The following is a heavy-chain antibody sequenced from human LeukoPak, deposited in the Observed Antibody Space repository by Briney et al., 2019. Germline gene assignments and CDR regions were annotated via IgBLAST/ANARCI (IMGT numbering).Heavy chain of an antibody. Sequence: GGSLRLSCAASGFTFDDYGMSWVRQAPGKGLEWVSGINWNGGSTGYADSVKGRFTISRDNAKNSLYLQMNSLRAEDTALYYCAREANGALVVVAAHAFDIWGQGTMVTVSS. CDR3: AREANGALVVVAAHAFDI. CDR1: GFTFDDYG. CDR2: INWNGGST. D-gene: IGHD2-15*01. V-gene: IGHV3-20*04. J-gene: IGHJ3*02.